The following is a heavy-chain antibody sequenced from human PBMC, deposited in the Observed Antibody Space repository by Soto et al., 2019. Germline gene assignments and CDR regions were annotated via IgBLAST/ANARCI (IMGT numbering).Heavy chain of an antibody. CDR3: ARESNAHFDY. CDR1: GFTFSSWW. J-gene: IGHJ4*02. V-gene: IGHV3-7*03. CDR2: IAHDGSEK. D-gene: IGHD7-27*01. Sequence: EVQLVESGGGLVQPGGSLRLSCAVSGFTFSSWWMSWVRQAPGRGLEWVATIAHDGSEKFYVDPVKGRFTISRDNTKNSLYLHMNSLRAEDTAVYYCARESNAHFDYWGQGTLVTVSS.